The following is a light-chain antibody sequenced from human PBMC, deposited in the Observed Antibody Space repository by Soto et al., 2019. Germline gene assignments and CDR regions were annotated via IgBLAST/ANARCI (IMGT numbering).Light chain of an antibody. CDR3: GSYTTGTSFIV. V-gene: IGLV2-14*01. CDR1: SSDIGNYDF. Sequence: QSALTQPPSVSGSPGQSITISCTGTSSDIGNYDFVSWYQQVPGTAPKAMIYEVSSRPSGVSNRFSGSKSGNTASLTISGLQAEDEAYYYCGSYTTGTSFIVFGAGTKLTVL. J-gene: IGLJ2*01. CDR2: EVS.